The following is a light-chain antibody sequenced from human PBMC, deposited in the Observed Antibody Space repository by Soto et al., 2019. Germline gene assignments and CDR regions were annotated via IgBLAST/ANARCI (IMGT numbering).Light chain of an antibody. CDR1: RTINSY. CDR3: QQTYSDIS. J-gene: IGKJ4*01. CDR2: GAS. Sequence: DVLMTQSPSSLSASVGDTITITCRASRTINSYLNWFQQKPGAPPRLLIYGASTLHDGVPSRFSGSGSGADFTLTISGLQPEDFASYHCQQTYSDISFGGGTKV. V-gene: IGKV1-39*01.